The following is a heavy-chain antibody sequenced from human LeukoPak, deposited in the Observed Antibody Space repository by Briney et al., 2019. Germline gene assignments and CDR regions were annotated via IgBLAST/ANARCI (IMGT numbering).Heavy chain of an antibody. D-gene: IGHD1-1*01. CDR1: GDSVSSNSAA. Sequence: SQTLSLTCAISGDSVSSNSAAWNWIRQSPSRGLEWLGRTYYRSKWYNDYAVSVKSRITINPDTSKNQFSLKLSSVTAADTAVYYCAAKLRPDDPFNIWGQGTMVTVSS. CDR2: TYYRSKWYN. J-gene: IGHJ3*02. CDR3: AAKLRPDDPFNI. V-gene: IGHV6-1*01.